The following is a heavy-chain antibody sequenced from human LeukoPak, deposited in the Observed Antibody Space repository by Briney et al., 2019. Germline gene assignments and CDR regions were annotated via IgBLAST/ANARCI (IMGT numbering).Heavy chain of an antibody. CDR3: TTDVVVVITDY. Sequence: GGSLRLSCAASGFTFSNAWMSWVRQAPGKGLEWVGRIKSKTDGGTTDYAAPVKGRFTISRDDSKNTLYLQMNSLKTEDTAVYYFTTDVVVVITDYWGQGTLVTVSS. J-gene: IGHJ4*02. CDR2: IKSKTDGGTT. CDR1: GFTFSNAW. V-gene: IGHV3-15*01. D-gene: IGHD3-22*01.